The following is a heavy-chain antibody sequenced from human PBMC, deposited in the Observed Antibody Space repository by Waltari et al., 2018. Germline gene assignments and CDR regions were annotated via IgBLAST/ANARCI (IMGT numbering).Heavy chain of an antibody. J-gene: IGHJ4*02. Sequence: QVQLQESGPGLVKPSETLSLTCAVSGYSISSGYYWGSIRQPPGKGLEWIGSIDHSGSTYYDPSLKSRVTISVDTSKNQFSLKLSSVTAADTAVYDCASPRYSSGWQRRELVYWGQGTLVTVSS. V-gene: IGHV4-38-2*01. D-gene: IGHD6-19*01. CDR3: ASPRYSSGWQRRELVY. CDR2: IDHSGST. CDR1: GYSISSGYY.